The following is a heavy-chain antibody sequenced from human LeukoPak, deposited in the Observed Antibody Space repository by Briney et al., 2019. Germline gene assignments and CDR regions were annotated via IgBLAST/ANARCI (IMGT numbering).Heavy chain of an antibody. J-gene: IGHJ6*03. D-gene: IGHD1-26*01. Sequence: GGSLRLSCAAPGFTFDVYAMHSVRQAPGEGLECVSGISGDIGGVDYADSVKGRFTISRDNAKNSLYLQMNSLRAEDMALYYCAKDIGSGSGSYPNYYYYYMDVWGKGTTVTVSS. V-gene: IGHV3-9*03. CDR3: AKDIGSGSGSYPNYYYYYMDV. CDR1: GFTFDVYA. CDR2: ISGDIGGV.